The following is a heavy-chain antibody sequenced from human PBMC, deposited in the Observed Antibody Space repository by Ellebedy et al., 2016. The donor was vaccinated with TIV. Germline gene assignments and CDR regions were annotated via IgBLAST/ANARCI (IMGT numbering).Heavy chain of an antibody. D-gene: IGHD5-18*01. V-gene: IGHV3-30*18. Sequence: GESLKISCAASGFTFSSYGMHWVRQAPGKGLEWVAVISYDGSNKYYADSVKGRFTISRDNSKNTLYLQMNSLRAEDTAVYYCAKDSATTMLWGQGTLVTVSS. CDR1: GFTFSSYG. CDR3: AKDSATTML. J-gene: IGHJ4*02. CDR2: ISYDGSNK.